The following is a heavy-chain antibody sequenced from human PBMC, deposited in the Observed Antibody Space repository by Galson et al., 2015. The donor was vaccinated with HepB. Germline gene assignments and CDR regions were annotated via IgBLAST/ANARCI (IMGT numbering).Heavy chain of an antibody. CDR2: ISSSGSTI. CDR3: AREGGSGSYFAFDI. Sequence: SLRLSCAASGFTFSDYHMSWIRQAPGKGLEWVSYISSSGSTIYYADSVKGRFTISRDNAKNSLYLQMNSLRAEDTAVYYCAREGGSGSYFAFDIWGQGTMVTVSS. V-gene: IGHV3-11*01. D-gene: IGHD1-26*01. CDR1: GFTFSDYH. J-gene: IGHJ3*02.